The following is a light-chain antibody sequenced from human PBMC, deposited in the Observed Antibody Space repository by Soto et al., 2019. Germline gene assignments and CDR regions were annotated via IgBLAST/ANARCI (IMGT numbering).Light chain of an antibody. Sequence: QSVLTQPASVSGSPGQSITISCTGTSSDVGGYKYVSWYQQHPGKAPKLMIYDVSNRPSGVSNRFSGSKSGNTASPTTSGLQAEDEADYYCSSYTSSSTLYVFGTGTKVTV. J-gene: IGLJ1*01. CDR2: DVS. CDR1: SSDVGGYKY. V-gene: IGLV2-14*01. CDR3: SSYTSSSTLYV.